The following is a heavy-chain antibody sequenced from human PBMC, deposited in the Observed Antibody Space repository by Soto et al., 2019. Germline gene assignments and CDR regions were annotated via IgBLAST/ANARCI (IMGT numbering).Heavy chain of an antibody. CDR2: INPSGGST. V-gene: IGHV1-46*01. D-gene: IGHD3-22*01. J-gene: IGHJ6*02. CDR3: AREVSSSGYYYYYYGMDV. Sequence: WASVKVSCKASGYTFTSYYMHWVRQAPGQGLEWMGIINPSGGSTSYAQKFQGRVTMTRDTSTSTVYMELGSLRSEDTAVYYCAREVSSSGYYYYYYGMDVWGQGTTVTVSS. CDR1: GYTFTSYY.